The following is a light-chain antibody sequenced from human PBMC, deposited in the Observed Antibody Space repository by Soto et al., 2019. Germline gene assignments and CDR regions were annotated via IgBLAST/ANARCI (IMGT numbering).Light chain of an antibody. CDR1: SSNIGAGYG. Sequence: QSVLTQPPSVSGAPGQRVTISCTGSSSNIGAGYGVHWYQQLPGTAPKLLIYDNNNRPSGVPDRFSGSKSGTSASLAITGLQAEDEADYYCQSYASSLSGSVFGGGTKVTVL. J-gene: IGLJ2*01. V-gene: IGLV1-40*01. CDR2: DNN. CDR3: QSYASSLSGSV.